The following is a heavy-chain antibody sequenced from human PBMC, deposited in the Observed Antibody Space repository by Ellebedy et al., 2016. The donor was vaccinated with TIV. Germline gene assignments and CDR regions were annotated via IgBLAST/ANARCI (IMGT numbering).Heavy chain of an antibody. Sequence: MPSETLSLTCTVSGGSISSYSSYWGWIRQPPGRGLESFGYIHYSGSTYYNPALESRVTISVDTSRNQFSLRLSSVTAADTAVYFCARRSTSWFDPWGQGTLVTVSS. D-gene: IGHD5/OR15-5a*01. V-gene: IGHV4-39*01. CDR1: GGSISSYSSY. CDR2: IHYSGST. J-gene: IGHJ5*02. CDR3: ARRSTSWFDP.